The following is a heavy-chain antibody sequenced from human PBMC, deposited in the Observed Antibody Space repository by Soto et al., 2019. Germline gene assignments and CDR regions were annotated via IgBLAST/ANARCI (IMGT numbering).Heavy chain of an antibody. Sequence: SETLALTCTVSGGSISTGDYYWSWIRQPPGKGLEWIGYIYYSGSTFYSPSLKSRVTISLNTPKNQFSLRLGSVTAADTAVYYCPSESGYKRTYWGEGTQVTESS. J-gene: IGHJ4*02. CDR1: GGSISTGDYY. CDR3: PSESGYKRTY. CDR2: IYYSGST. V-gene: IGHV4-30-4*01. D-gene: IGHD5-12*01.